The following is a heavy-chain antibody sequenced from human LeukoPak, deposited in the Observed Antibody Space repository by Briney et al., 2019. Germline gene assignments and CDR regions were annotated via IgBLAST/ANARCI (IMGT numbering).Heavy chain of an antibody. J-gene: IGHJ4*02. CDR1: GGSIGSYY. CDR2: IYYSGST. V-gene: IGHV4-59*01. Sequence: SETLSLTCTVSGGSIGSYYWSWIRQPPGKGLEWIGYIYYSGSTNYNPSLKSRVTMSVDTSKNQFSLKVSSVTAADTAVYYCAGERISGSGWYIPYWGQGTLVTVSS. CDR3: AGERISGSGWYIPY. D-gene: IGHD6-19*01.